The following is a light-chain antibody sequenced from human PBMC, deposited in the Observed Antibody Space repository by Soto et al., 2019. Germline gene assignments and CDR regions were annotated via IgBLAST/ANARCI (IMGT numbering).Light chain of an antibody. CDR2: GAS. V-gene: IGKV3-15*01. Sequence: EIVMTQPPSTLSVSPGERATLSCRASQSVSSNLAWYQQKPGQAPRLLIYGASTRATGIPARFSGSGSGTEFTLTISSLQSEDFAVYYCQQYNNWLERTFGQGTKVDIK. CDR3: QQYNNWLERT. CDR1: QSVSSN. J-gene: IGKJ1*01.